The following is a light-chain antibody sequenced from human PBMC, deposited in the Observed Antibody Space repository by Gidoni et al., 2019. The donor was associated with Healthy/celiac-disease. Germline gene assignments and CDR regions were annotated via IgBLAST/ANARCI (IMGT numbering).Light chain of an antibody. V-gene: IGLV3-25*03. CDR1: ALPKQY. CDR2: KDS. J-gene: IGLJ3*02. CDR3: QSADSSGTYRV. Sequence: SYELPQPPSVTVSPGQTARITCSGDALPKQYAYWYQQKPGQAPVLVIYKDSERPSGIPERFSGSSSGTTVTLTISGVQAEDEADYYGQSADSSGTYRVFGGGTKLTV.